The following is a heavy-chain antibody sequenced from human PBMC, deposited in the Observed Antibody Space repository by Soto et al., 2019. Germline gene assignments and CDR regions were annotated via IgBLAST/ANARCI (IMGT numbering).Heavy chain of an antibody. V-gene: IGHV1-58*01. CDR1: GFTSTSSA. CDR3: AAGAPYYYDSSGYYSEYYYGMDV. Sequence: ASVKVSCKASGFTSTSSAVQWVRQARGQRLEWIGWIVVGSGNTNYAQKFQERVTITRDMSTSTAYMELSSLRSEDTAVYYCAAGAPYYYDSSGYYSEYYYGMDVWGQGTTVTVSS. D-gene: IGHD3-22*01. CDR2: IVVGSGNT. J-gene: IGHJ6*02.